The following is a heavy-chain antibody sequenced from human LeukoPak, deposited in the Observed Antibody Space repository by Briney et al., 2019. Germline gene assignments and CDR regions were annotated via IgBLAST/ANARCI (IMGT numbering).Heavy chain of an antibody. Sequence: GGSLRLSCAASGFTFSSYAMHWVRKAPGKGLEWVSSISTSGGDTNYAASVKGRFTTSRDNPRTTLYLQMSSLRAEDTATYYCARDWSSGTYYFDYWGQGALVIVSS. V-gene: IGHV3-23*01. D-gene: IGHD1-26*01. J-gene: IGHJ4*02. CDR1: GFTFSSYA. CDR2: ISTSGGDT. CDR3: ARDWSSGTYYFDY.